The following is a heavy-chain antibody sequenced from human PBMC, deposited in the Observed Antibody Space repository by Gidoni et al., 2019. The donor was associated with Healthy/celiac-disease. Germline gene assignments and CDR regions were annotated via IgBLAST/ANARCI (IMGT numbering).Heavy chain of an antibody. J-gene: IGHJ6*02. CDR1: GGPFSSYA. V-gene: IGHV1-69*01. D-gene: IGHD5-18*01. Sequence: QVQLVQSGAEVKKPGSSVKVSCKASGGPFSSYALSWVRQAPGQGLEWMGGIIPIFGTANYAQKFQGRVTITADESTSTAYMELSSLRSEDTAVYYCARSGGGYSYGLKGTDYYYYGMDVWGQGTTVTVSS. CDR3: ARSGGGYSYGLKGTDYYYYGMDV. CDR2: IIPIFGTA.